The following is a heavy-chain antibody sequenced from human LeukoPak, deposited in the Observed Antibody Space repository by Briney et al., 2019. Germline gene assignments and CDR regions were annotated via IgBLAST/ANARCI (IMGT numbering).Heavy chain of an antibody. D-gene: IGHD3-22*01. CDR3: VRTAYYYDSSGYSHFDY. J-gene: IGHJ4*02. V-gene: IGHV3-21*01. CDR2: ITTGGSNM. CDR1: GFMFSSFR. Sequence: GGSLRLSCAASGFMFSSFRMNWVRQAPGKGLEWVTSITTGGSNMYYADAVKGRFTISRDNAKNLLYLQMNSLRAEDTAVYYCVRTAYYYDSSGYSHFDYWGQGTLVTVSS.